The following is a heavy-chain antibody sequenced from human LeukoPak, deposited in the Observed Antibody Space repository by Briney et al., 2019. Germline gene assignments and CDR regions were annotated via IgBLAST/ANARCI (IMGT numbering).Heavy chain of an antibody. Sequence: SGTLSLTCTVSGGSVSSSSYYWGWIRQPPGKGLEWIGNIFYVGDAYYNPSLKSPVTISVDTSKNQFSLKLSSVTAADTAVYYCARSDSGRYAPFDIWGQGTMVTVSS. CDR1: GGSVSSSSYY. V-gene: IGHV4-39*01. CDR2: IFYVGDA. D-gene: IGHD1-26*01. J-gene: IGHJ3*02. CDR3: ARSDSGRYAPFDI.